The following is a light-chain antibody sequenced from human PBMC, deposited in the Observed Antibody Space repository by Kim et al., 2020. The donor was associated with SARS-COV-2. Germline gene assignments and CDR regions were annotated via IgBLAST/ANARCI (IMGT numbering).Light chain of an antibody. J-gene: IGKJ1*01. CDR2: TTS. Sequence: SANVGDRVTFTCRASQNVTKLLAWFQQRPGKAPTLLIYTTSSLESGVPTRFSGDGSGTEFTLTINNLQPGDFATYYCQQYNTYPWAFGQGTKVEI. V-gene: IGKV1-5*03. CDR1: QNVTKL. CDR3: QQYNTYPWA.